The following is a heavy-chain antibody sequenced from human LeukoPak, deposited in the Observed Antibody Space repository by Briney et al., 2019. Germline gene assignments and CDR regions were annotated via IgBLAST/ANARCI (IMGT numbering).Heavy chain of an antibody. V-gene: IGHV3-53*01. Sequence: GGSLRLSCAASGFSVSNTYMSWVRQAPGKGLEWLSVIYSDGSTYYADSVRGRFTISRDNSKNTLYLQMNSLRAEDTAVYYCARIRDGYNYYYFDYWGQGTLVTVSS. CDR3: ARIRDGYNYYYFDY. CDR1: GFSVSNTY. J-gene: IGHJ4*02. CDR2: IYSDGST. D-gene: IGHD5-24*01.